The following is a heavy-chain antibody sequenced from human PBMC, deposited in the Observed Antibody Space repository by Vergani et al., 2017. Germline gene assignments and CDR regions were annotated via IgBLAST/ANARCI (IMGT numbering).Heavy chain of an antibody. CDR2: INTGNGNT. V-gene: IGHV1-3*04. CDR1: GYTFTTYD. CDR3: ARGGGDGILGY. D-gene: IGHD2-21*02. Sequence: QVQLVQSGAEVKKPGASVKVSCKASGYTFTTYDMHWVRQAPGQGLEWMGWINTGNGNTKYSQKFQGRVTITRDTSASTAYMELRSLRCEDTAVYYCARGGGDGILGYWGQGTLVTVSS. J-gene: IGHJ4*02.